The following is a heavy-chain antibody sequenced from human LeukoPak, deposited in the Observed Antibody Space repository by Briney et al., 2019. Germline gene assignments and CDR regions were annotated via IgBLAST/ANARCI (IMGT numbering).Heavy chain of an antibody. V-gene: IGHV4-38-2*01. CDR2: IYHSGST. D-gene: IGHD1-26*01. Sequence: SETLSLTCAVTGYSISSGYYWGWIRQPPGKGLEWIGSIYHSGSTYYNPSLKSRVTISVDTSKNQFSLKLSSVTAADTAVYYCASQLLPDYCGQGTLVTVSS. CDR1: GYSISSGYY. CDR3: ASQLLPDY. J-gene: IGHJ4*02.